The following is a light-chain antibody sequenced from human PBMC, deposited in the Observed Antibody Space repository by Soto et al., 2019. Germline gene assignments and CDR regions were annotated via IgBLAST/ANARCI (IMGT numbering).Light chain of an antibody. V-gene: IGKV3-20*01. CDR1: QSVSSSY. CDR3: QQYGSSRT. CDR2: GAS. J-gene: IGKJ1*01. Sequence: EIVLTQSPGTLSLSPGERATLSCRASQSVSSSYLAWYQQQAGPAPRLLIYGASSRATGIPDRFSGSGSGTYFTLTISRLEDEDFAVYYCQQYGSSRTFGQGTKVDIK.